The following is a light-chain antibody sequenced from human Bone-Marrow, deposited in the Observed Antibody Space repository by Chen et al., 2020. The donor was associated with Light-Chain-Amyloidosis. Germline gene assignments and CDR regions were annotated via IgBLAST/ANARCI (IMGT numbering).Light chain of an antibody. Sequence: QSALTQPASVYGSPGQSITIYCTGTSGDVGTYNYVSWYQTHPGKAPKVMIYAVSNRPSGVSNRFAGSKSGNTASLTISGLQAEDEADYYCSSFTSSSSYVFGPGTKVTVL. J-gene: IGLJ1*01. CDR2: AVS. V-gene: IGLV2-14*03. CDR3: SSFTSSSSYV. CDR1: SGDVGTYNY.